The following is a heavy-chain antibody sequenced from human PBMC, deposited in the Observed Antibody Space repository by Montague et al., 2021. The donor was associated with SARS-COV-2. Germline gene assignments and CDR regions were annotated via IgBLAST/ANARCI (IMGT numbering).Heavy chain of an antibody. CDR1: GGSFSTYS. D-gene: IGHD3-10*01. CDR2: IHHGGST. V-gene: IGHV4-34*01. CDR3: ARLGDGVVPSPILGVGPHYSYYYMDV. J-gene: IGHJ6*03. Sequence: SETLSPTCAVHGGSFSTYSWNWIRQPPGKGLEWIGEIHHGGSTNYNPSLKSRVTISADTSKNQFSLKLTSVAAADTAVYYCARLGDGVVPSPILGVGPHYSYYYMDVWGKGTTVTVSS.